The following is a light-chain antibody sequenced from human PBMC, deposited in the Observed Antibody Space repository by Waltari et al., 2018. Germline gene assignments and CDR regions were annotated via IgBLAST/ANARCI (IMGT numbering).Light chain of an antibody. J-gene: IGLJ1*01. CDR1: SSKIAGGYD. CDR3: QTYDSTLSAPDA. Sequence: QSLLTQPPSVSGAPGQRVTISRTGSSSKIAGGYDVHWYQQLPGAAHKLLFYSTQNRPAEVPDPFSGSKSGTSASRVITGLQTEDEADYYCQTYDSTLSAPDAFGTGTKVSIL. CDR2: STQ. V-gene: IGLV1-40*01.